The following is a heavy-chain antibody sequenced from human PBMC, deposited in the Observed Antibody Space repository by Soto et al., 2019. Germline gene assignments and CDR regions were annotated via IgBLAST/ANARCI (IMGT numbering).Heavy chain of an antibody. CDR3: ARGRAYYDSSGYPDY. CDR2: IYYSGST. CDR1: GGSIISGGYY. Sequence: SGTLSLTCTFSGGSIISGGYYWSWIRQHPGKGLEWIGYIYYSGSTYYNPSLKSRVTISVDTSKNQFSLKLSSVTAADTAVYYCARGRAYYDSSGYPDYWGQGTLVTVS. D-gene: IGHD3-22*01. J-gene: IGHJ4*02. V-gene: IGHV4-31*03.